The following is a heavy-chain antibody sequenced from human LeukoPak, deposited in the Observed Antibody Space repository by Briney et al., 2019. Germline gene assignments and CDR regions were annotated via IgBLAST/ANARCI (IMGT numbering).Heavy chain of an antibody. V-gene: IGHV3-7*01. Sequence: GGSLRLSCAASGFTFNMYWMTWVRQAPGKGLESVAYINKDGSDKYYVDSVRGRFTVSRDNAKNSLYLQMNSLRAEDTAVYYCAGDAGYGGNSDYWGQGTLVTVSS. J-gene: IGHJ4*02. CDR2: INKDGSDK. CDR3: AGDAGYGGNSDY. CDR1: GFTFNMYW. D-gene: IGHD4-23*01.